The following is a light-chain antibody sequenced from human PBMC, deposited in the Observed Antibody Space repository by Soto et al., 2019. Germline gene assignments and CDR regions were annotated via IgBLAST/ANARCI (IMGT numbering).Light chain of an antibody. J-gene: IGLJ1*01. V-gene: IGLV2-23*01. Sequence: QSALAQPASVSGSPGQSITISCTGTDSDVGAYNSVSWYQQHPHKAPRLIIYKGTRRPSGISYRFSGSTSGNAASLTISALQADDEADYFCCSSAPESTYVFGTGTKVTAL. CDR3: CSSAPESTYV. CDR2: KGT. CDR1: DSDVGAYNS.